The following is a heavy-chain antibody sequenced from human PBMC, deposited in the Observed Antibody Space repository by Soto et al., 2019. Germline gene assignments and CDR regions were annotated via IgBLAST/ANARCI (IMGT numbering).Heavy chain of an antibody. CDR1: GGSFSGYY. CDR2: IDDTGST. V-gene: IGHV4-59*01. CDR3: ARGVLEWLLRDSYYYYMDV. D-gene: IGHD3-3*01. Sequence: PSETLSVTCAVYGGSFSGYYWNWIRQAPGKGLEWIGYIDDTGSTNYNPSLKSRVTLSVDPSNNQYSLKLSSVTAADTAVYYCARGVLEWLLRDSYYYYMDVWGKGTTVTVSS. J-gene: IGHJ6*03.